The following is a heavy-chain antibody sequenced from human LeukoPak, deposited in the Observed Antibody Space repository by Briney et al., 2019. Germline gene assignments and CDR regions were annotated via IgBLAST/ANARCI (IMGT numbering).Heavy chain of an antibody. V-gene: IGHV3-49*04. CDR3: TRVPGTTGTTYGGLLGY. D-gene: IGHD1-1*01. CDR2: IRSKAYGGTT. J-gene: IGHJ4*02. Sequence: GGSLRLSCTASGFTFGDYAMSWVRQAPGKGLEWVGFIRSKAYGGTTEYAASVKGRFTILRDDSKSIAYLQMNSLKTEDTAVYYCTRVPGTTGTTYGGLLGYWGQGTLVTVSS. CDR1: GFTFGDYA.